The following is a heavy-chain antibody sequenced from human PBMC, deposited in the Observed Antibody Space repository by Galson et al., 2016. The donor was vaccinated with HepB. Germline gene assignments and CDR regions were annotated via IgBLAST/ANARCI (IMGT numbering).Heavy chain of an antibody. J-gene: IGHJ4*02. CDR1: GYSFTSYY. CDR3: ARGHRYSYVES. Sequence: SVKVSCKASGYSFTSYYMHWIRQAPGQGLEWMGWISPKSGDTKYVQKFPGRVTMTTDTSISTAYMEVRRLRSDDTAVYYCARGHRYSYVESWGQGTLVTVSS. V-gene: IGHV1-2*02. D-gene: IGHD5-18*01. CDR2: ISPKSGDT.